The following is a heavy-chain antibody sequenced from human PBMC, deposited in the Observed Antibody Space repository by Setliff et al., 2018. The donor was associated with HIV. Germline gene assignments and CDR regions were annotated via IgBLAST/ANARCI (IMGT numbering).Heavy chain of an antibody. CDR2: IYTSGST. Sequence: SETLSLTCTVSGGPISSYYWSWIRQPAGKGLEWIGRIYTSGSTNYNPSLKSRVTMSVDTSKNQFSLKLSSVTAADTAVYYCARDGELTDAFDIWGQGTMVTVSS. CDR3: ARDGELTDAFDI. J-gene: IGHJ3*02. D-gene: IGHD1-26*01. CDR1: GGPISSYY. V-gene: IGHV4-4*07.